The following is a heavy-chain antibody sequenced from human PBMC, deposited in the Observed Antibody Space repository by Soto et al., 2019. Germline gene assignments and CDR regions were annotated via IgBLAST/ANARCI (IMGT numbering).Heavy chain of an antibody. CDR1: GGSINSNNYY. D-gene: IGHD2-15*01. J-gene: IGHJ4*02. Sequence: SATLSLTCTVSGGSINSNNYYWAWIRQPPGKGLTWIASIFFDGSTYYNTSLKSRVTISRDTSKNQFSLRLTSMTAADTAVHYRAKGLVADTRQTEFDAWGQGTRVTVSS. V-gene: IGHV4-39*07. CDR3: AKGLVADTRQTEFDA. CDR2: IFFDGST.